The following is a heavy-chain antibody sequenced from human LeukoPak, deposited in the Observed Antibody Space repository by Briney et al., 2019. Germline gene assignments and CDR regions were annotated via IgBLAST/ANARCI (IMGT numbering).Heavy chain of an antibody. V-gene: IGHV3-30*02. CDR2: IRYDGSNK. CDR3: AKDELRYFDWLFDY. J-gene: IGHJ4*02. Sequence: PGGSLRLSCAASGFTFSSYEMNWVRQAPGKGLEWVAFIRYDGSNKYYADSVKGRFTISRDNSKNTLYLQMNSLRAEDTAVYYCAKDELRYFDWLFDYWGQGTLVTVSS. CDR1: GFTFSSYE. D-gene: IGHD3-9*01.